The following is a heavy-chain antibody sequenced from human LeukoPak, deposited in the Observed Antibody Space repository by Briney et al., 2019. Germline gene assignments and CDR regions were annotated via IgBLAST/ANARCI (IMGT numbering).Heavy chain of an antibody. CDR3: ARQSFSDFDAFDI. V-gene: IGHV5-51*01. Sequence: GESLKISCKGSGYSFTSYWIGWVRQMPGKGLEWMGIIYPGGSDTRYSPSFQGQVTISADKSISTAYLQWSSLKASDTAMYYCARQSFSDFDAFDIWGQGTMVTVSS. CDR2: IYPGGSDT. D-gene: IGHD3-3*01. CDR1: GYSFTSYW. J-gene: IGHJ3*02.